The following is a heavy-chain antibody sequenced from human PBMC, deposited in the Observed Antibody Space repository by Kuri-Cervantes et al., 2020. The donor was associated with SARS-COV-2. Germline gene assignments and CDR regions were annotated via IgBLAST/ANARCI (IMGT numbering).Heavy chain of an antibody. D-gene: IGHD4-11*01. V-gene: IGHV4-59*08. CDR2: IYYSGST. CDR1: GGSFSGYY. J-gene: IGHJ6*03. CDR3: ARQTTVIYYYMDV. Sequence: SETLSLTCAVYGGSFSGYYWSWIRQPPGKGLEWIGYIYYSGSTNYNPSLKSRVTISVDTSKNQFSLKLSSVTAADTAVYYCARQTTVIYYYMDVWGKGTTVTVSS.